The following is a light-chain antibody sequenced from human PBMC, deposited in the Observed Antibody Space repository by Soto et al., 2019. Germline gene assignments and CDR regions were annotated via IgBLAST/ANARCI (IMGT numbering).Light chain of an antibody. CDR1: RNDVGAYNY. Sequence: QSALTQPPSVSWSPGQSVTISCTGTRNDVGAYNYVSWYQQHQGKAPKLIIGDVSQRPSGVPDRFSGSKSGNTSSLTISGLQAEDEAEYFCCSYAGGYTHYVFGTGTKVTVL. J-gene: IGLJ1*01. CDR2: DVS. CDR3: CSYAGGYTHYV. V-gene: IGLV2-11*01.